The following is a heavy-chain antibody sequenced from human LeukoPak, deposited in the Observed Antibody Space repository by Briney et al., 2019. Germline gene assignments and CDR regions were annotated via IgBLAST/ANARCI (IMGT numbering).Heavy chain of an antibody. Sequence: SVKVSCKAPGFTFTSSAVQWLRQARGQGLEWIGWIVVVSGNTNYAQKFQERVTITRDMSTSTAYMELRSLRSEDTAMYYCAAVSTVTTAEYFQHWGQGTLVTVSS. V-gene: IGHV1-58*01. D-gene: IGHD4-17*01. CDR3: AAVSTVTTAEYFQH. CDR1: GFTFTSSA. J-gene: IGHJ1*01. CDR2: IVVVSGNT.